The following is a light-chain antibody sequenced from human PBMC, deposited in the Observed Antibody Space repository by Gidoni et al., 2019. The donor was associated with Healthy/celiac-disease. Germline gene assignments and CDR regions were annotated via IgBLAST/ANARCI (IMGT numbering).Light chain of an antibody. Sequence: DIHMTPTPSTLSASVGDRVTITCRASQSISSWLAWSQQKPGRAPMLLIDDASSLESEVPSRFSRSGPGTEFTLPMSRLQTGDFAPSFCQQYNSYSGTFGQGTKLEI. CDR1: QSISSW. CDR2: DAS. CDR3: QQYNSYSGT. J-gene: IGKJ1*01. V-gene: IGKV1-5*01.